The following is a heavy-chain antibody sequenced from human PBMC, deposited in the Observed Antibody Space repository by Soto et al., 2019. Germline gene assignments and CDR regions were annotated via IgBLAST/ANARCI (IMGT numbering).Heavy chain of an antibody. V-gene: IGHV3-30-3*01. D-gene: IGHD3-10*01. Sequence: GGSLRLSCAASGFTFSSYAMHWVRQAPGKGLEWVAQISYDGNKKYYADSVKGRFTISRDDSKNTLFLQMNSLRAEDTAVYYCAREIVIYGTGDYYHPLGVWAQGTTVTVSS. CDR2: ISYDGNKK. CDR1: GFTFSSYA. J-gene: IGHJ6*02. CDR3: AREIVIYGTGDYYHPLGV.